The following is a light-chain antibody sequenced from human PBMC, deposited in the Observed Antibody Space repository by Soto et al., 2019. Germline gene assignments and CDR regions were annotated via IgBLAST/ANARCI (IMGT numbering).Light chain of an antibody. CDR2: GAS. J-gene: IGKJ4*01. CDR3: QRYNNWPLT. V-gene: IGKV3-15*01. CDR1: QSMGSN. Sequence: EIVMTQSPATLSVPPGERATLSCRASQSMGSNLAWYQQKRGQAPRLLIYGASTRATGIPARFSGSRSGPEFTLTINSLQSEDFAIYYCQRYNNWPLTFGGGTKV.